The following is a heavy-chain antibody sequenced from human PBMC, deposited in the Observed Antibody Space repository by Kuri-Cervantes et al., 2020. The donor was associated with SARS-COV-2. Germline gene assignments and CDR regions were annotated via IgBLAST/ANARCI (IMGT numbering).Heavy chain of an antibody. CDR2: INAGNGNT. J-gene: IGHJ5*02. Sequence: ASVKVSCKASGCTFTSYAMHWVRQAPGQRLEWMGWINAGNGNTKYSQKFQGRVTITRDTSASTAYMELSSLRSEDTAVYYCARLSYYGSGTVFGGWFDPWGQGTLVTVSS. CDR3: ARLSYYGSGTVFGGWFDP. V-gene: IGHV1-3*01. D-gene: IGHD3-10*01. CDR1: GCTFTSYA.